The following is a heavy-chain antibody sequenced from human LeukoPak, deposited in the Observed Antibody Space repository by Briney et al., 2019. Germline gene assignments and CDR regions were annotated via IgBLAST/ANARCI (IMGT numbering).Heavy chain of an antibody. Sequence: SDTLSLTCTVSGGSISNYYWSWIRQPAGKGLEWIGRIYTSGSTNYNPSLKSRVTMSVDTSKNQFSLKLRSVTAADTAVYYCAHSGYDLYSYYFDYWGQGTLVTVSS. D-gene: IGHD5-12*01. CDR1: GGSISNYY. CDR3: AHSGYDLYSYYFDY. J-gene: IGHJ4*02. V-gene: IGHV4-4*07. CDR2: IYTSGST.